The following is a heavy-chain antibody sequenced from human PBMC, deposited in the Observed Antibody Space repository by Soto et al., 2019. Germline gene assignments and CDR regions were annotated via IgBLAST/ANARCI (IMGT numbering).Heavy chain of an antibody. CDR3: AKAPDYGDFAPLDY. J-gene: IGHJ4*02. CDR2: ISGSGGST. V-gene: IGHV3-23*01. CDR1: GFTFSSYA. D-gene: IGHD4-17*01. Sequence: EVQLLESGGGLVQPGGSLRLSCASSGFTFSSYAMSWVRQAPGKGLEWVSAISGSGGSTYYADSVKGRFTISRDNSKNTLYLQMNSLRAEDTAVYYCAKAPDYGDFAPLDYWGQGTLVTVSS.